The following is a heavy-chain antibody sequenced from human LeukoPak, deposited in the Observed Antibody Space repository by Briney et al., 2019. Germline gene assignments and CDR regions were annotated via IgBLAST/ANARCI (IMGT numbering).Heavy chain of an antibody. J-gene: IGHJ4*02. Sequence: SETLSLTCAVYGGSFSGYYGSWIGQPPGKGLEWIGEINHSGSTNYNPSLKSRVTISVDTSKNQFSLKLSSVTAADTAVYYCARGPIIPIAVAGTSFDYWGQGTLVTVSS. CDR2: INHSGST. D-gene: IGHD6-19*01. CDR3: ARGPIIPIAVAGTSFDY. V-gene: IGHV4-34*01. CDR1: GGSFSGYY.